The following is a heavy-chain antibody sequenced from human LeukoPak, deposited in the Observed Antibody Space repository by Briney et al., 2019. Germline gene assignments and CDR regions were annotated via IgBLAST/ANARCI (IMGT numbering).Heavy chain of an antibody. V-gene: IGHV1-2*06. D-gene: IGHD3-3*01. Sequence: PGASVKVSCKTSGYTFTGYYVHWVRQAPGQGLEWMGRITPNSGDAIYAQKFQGRATMTRDTSISAAYMELSSLTSDDTAIYYCARDLVGGIWSGGSWGKGTLVTVSS. CDR2: ITPNSGDA. CDR1: GYTFTGYY. J-gene: IGHJ5*02. CDR3: ARDLVGGIWSGGS.